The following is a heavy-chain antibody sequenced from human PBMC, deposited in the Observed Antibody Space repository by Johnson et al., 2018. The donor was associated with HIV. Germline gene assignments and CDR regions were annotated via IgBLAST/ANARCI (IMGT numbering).Heavy chain of an antibody. V-gene: IGHV3-30*04. D-gene: IGHD1-26*01. Sequence: VQLVESGGGVVQPGRSLRLSCAASGFTFSSYAMHWVRQAPGKGLEWVAVISYDGSNKYYADSVKGRFTISRDNSKNTLYLQMNSLRAEDTAVYYCAKEPAVGYSGSFSGGFDIWGQGTKVTVSS. CDR1: GFTFSSYA. CDR3: AKEPAVGYSGSFSGGFDI. J-gene: IGHJ3*02. CDR2: ISYDGSNK.